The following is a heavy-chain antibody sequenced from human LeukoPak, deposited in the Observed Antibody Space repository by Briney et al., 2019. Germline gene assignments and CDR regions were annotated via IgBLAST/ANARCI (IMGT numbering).Heavy chain of an antibody. CDR3: ARGYSFGFKTIDY. J-gene: IGHJ4*02. D-gene: IGHD5-18*01. CDR2: ISSSGSYI. V-gene: IGHV3-21*06. CDR1: GFTLSSYN. Sequence: GGSLRLSCAASGFTLSSYNMNWVRQAPGKGLEWVSSISSSGSYIYYADLVKGRFTISRDNAENSLYLQMNSLRAEDTVVYYYARGYSFGFKTIDYWGQGTLVTVSS.